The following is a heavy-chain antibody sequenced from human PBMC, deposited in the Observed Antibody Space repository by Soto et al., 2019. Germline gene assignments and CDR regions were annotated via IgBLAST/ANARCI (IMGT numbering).Heavy chain of an antibody. CDR1: GFTFSSYG. CDR3: AKSQSDFWSGYNPIDYYYYYGMDV. V-gene: IGHV3-30*18. D-gene: IGHD3-3*01. Sequence: PGGALRLSCSASGFTFSSYGMHWVRQAPGKGLEWVAVISYDGSNKYYAGSVKGRFTISRDNSKNTLYLQMNSLRAEDTAVYYCAKSQSDFWSGYNPIDYYYYYGMDVWGQGTTVTVSS. J-gene: IGHJ6*02. CDR2: ISYDGSNK.